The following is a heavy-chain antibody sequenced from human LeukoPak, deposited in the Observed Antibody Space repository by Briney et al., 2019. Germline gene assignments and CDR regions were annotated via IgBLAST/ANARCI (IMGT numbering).Heavy chain of an antibody. V-gene: IGHV3-7*01. J-gene: IGHJ4*02. CDR1: GFSFSTYW. CDR2: INQDGSVR. Sequence: GGSLRLSCAASGFSFSTYWMSWVRQTPEKGLEFVANINQDGSVRNYMDSLKGRCTISRDNAKKSVYLEINSLRADDTAVYYCARDPGSSSFDLWGQGALVTVSS. D-gene: IGHD6-13*01. CDR3: ARDPGSSSFDL.